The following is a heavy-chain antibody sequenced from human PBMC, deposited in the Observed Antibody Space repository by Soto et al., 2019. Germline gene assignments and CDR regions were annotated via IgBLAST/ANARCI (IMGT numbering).Heavy chain of an antibody. CDR1: GFTFSSYE. Sequence: EVQLVESGGGLVQPGGSLRLSCAASGFTFSSYEMNWVRQAPGQGLEWVSYISSSGSTIYYADSVKGRFTISRDNAKNSLYLQMNSLRAEDTSVYYCARDIMISRWPESDYYYYGMDVWGQGTTVTVSS. D-gene: IGHD3-16*01. CDR2: ISSSGSTI. J-gene: IGHJ6*02. CDR3: ARDIMISRWPESDYYYYGMDV. V-gene: IGHV3-48*03.